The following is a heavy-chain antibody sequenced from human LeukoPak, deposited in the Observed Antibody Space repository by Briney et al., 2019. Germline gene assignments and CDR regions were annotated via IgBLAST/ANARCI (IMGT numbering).Heavy chain of an antibody. CDR1: GGSFSGYY. D-gene: IGHD6-19*01. CDR2: IYYSGST. Sequence: SETLSLTCAVYGGSFSGYYWSWIRQPPGKGLEWIGSIYYSGSTYYNPSLKSRVTISVDTSKNQFSLKLSSVTAADTAVYYCARERWLAYNWFDPWGQGTLVTVSS. CDR3: ARERWLAYNWFDP. V-gene: IGHV4-34*11. J-gene: IGHJ5*02.